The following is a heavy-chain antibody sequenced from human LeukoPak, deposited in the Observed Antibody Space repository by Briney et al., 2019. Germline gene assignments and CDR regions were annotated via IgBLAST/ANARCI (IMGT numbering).Heavy chain of an antibody. J-gene: IGHJ4*02. D-gene: IGHD6-6*01. CDR3: ARGPRGLYSSSSRFDY. CDR1: GGSISSYY. V-gene: IGHV4-4*07. Sequence: SETLSLTCTVSGGSISSYYWSWIRQPAGKGLELIGRIYTSGSTNYNPSLKSRVTISVDTSKNQFSLKLSSVTAADTAVYYCARGPRGLYSSSSRFDYWGQGTLVTVSS. CDR2: IYTSGST.